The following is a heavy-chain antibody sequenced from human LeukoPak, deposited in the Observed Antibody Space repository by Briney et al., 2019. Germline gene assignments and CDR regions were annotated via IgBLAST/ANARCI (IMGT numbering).Heavy chain of an antibody. D-gene: IGHD3-3*01. CDR2: IKHDGGET. J-gene: IGHJ4*02. CDR3: ARLREIPVFGVVTKSTSYFDY. Sequence: GGSLRLSCAASGFTFSSYWMSWVRQAPGKGLEWVANIKHDGGETYYVDSVKGRFTISRDNAKKSLYLQMNSLRAEDTAVYYCARLREIPVFGVVTKSTSYFDYWGQGTLVTVSS. CDR1: GFTFSSYW. V-gene: IGHV3-7*01.